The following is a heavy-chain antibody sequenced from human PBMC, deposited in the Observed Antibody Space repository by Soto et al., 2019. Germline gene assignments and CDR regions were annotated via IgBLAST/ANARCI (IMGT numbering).Heavy chain of an antibody. J-gene: IGHJ1*01. D-gene: IGHD6-6*01. CDR2: INPNSGGT. Sequence: ASVKVSCKASGYTFTGYYMHWVRQAPGQGLEWMGWINPNSGGTNYAQKFQGRVTMTRDTSISTAYMELSRLRSDDTAVYYCARAYAIAARRLEYFQHCRQGTLVTASS. CDR3: ARAYAIAARRLEYFQH. V-gene: IGHV1-2*02. CDR1: GYTFTGYY.